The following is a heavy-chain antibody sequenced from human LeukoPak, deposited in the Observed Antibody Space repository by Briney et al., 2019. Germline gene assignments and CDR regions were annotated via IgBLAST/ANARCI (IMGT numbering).Heavy chain of an antibody. CDR1: DGSIISTAYY. CDR2: INHSGST. J-gene: IGHJ4*02. CDR3: ARRSGYSYVDY. Sequence: SETLSLTCTVSDGSIISTAYYWGWIRQPPGKGLEWIGEINHSGSTNYNPSLKSRVTISVDTSKNQFSLKLSSVTAADTAVYYCARRSGYSYVDYWGQGTLVTVSS. V-gene: IGHV4-39*07. D-gene: IGHD5-18*01.